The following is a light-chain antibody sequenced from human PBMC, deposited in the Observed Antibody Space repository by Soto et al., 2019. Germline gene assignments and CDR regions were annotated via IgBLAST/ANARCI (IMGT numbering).Light chain of an antibody. CDR2: GAS. V-gene: IGKV3-15*01. Sequence: VCPGEIVKRSCRVSETVRTNLAWFQQKPGQTPRLLIFGASTRATGIPTRFTGSGSETEFTLTIDSLQSEDLAVYYCQQYYNLPAYTFGHGT. J-gene: IGKJ2*01. CDR1: ETVRTN. CDR3: QQYYNLPAYT.